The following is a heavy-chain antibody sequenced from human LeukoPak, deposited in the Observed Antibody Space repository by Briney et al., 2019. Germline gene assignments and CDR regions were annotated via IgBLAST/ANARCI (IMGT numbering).Heavy chain of an antibody. Sequence: GGSLRLSCSASGFTFTSHVMHWVRRAPGKGLQYVSGISMNVQTTYYAGSVKGRFTISRDSSKNTVYLQMNSLTAEDTAVYYCVREGLERRTNFDYWGQGTLVSVSS. V-gene: IGHV3-64D*06. CDR3: VREGLERRTNFDY. CDR1: GFTFTSHV. D-gene: IGHD1-1*01. J-gene: IGHJ4*02. CDR2: ISMNVQTT.